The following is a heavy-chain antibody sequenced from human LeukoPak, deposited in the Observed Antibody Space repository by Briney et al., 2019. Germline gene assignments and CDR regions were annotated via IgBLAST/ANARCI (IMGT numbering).Heavy chain of an antibody. D-gene: IGHD3-9*01. CDR1: GFTFRNHG. V-gene: IGHV3-33*01. Sequence: PGTSLRLSCAASGFTFRNHGMHWVRQAPGKGLEWVAVIWYGASNTFYADSVKGRFTISRDNSSNTLHMQMNRLRAEATAVYYCVRDRQLQYFAYWGQGPLVTVPS. J-gene: IGHJ4*02. CDR2: IWYGASNT. CDR3: VRDRQLQYFAY.